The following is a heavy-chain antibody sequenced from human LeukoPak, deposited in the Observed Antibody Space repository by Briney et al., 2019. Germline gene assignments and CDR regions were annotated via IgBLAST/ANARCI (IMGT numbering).Heavy chain of an antibody. CDR2: IWYDGSNK. V-gene: IGHV3-33*06. J-gene: IGHJ4*02. Sequence: PGGPLRLSCAASGFTFSSYGMHWVRQAPGKGLEWVAVIWYDGSNKYYADSVKGRFTISRDNSKNTLYLQMNSLRAEDTAVYYCAKEDTFCSGGSCYYHALDYWGQGTLVTVSS. CDR1: GFTFSSYG. CDR3: AKEDTFCSGGSCYYHALDY. D-gene: IGHD2-15*01.